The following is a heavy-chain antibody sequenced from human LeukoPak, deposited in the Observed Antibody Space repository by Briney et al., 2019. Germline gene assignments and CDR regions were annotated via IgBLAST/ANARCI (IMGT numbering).Heavy chain of an antibody. Sequence: PGGSLRLSCAASGFTFSSYGMHWVRQAPGKGLEWVAVISYDGSNKYYADSVKGRFTISRDNSKNTLYLQMNSLRAEDTAVYYCAKDYGRRITMDYWGQGTLVTVSS. J-gene: IGHJ4*02. V-gene: IGHV3-30*18. CDR2: ISYDGSNK. D-gene: IGHD3-10*01. CDR1: GFTFSSYG. CDR3: AKDYGRRITMDY.